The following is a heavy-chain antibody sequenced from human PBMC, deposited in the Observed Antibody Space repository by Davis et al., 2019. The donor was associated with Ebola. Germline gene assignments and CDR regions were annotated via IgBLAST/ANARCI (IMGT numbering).Heavy chain of an antibody. CDR3: ARGQYLPYDVFDV. CDR1: GFTFNNYW. CDR2: IKKDGSEN. D-gene: IGHD2-2*01. V-gene: IGHV3-7*03. Sequence: GESLKISCADSGFTFNNYWMGWVRQAPGRGLEWVANIKKDGSENYYVDSVKGRFTTSRDNAKNSLYLQMNSLRAEDTAVYYCARGQYLPYDVFDVWGQGTMVTVFS. J-gene: IGHJ3*01.